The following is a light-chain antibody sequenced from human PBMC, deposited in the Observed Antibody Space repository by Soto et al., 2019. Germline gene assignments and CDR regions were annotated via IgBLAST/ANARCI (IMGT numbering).Light chain of an antibody. J-gene: IGLJ1*01. CDR1: SSDIGSYDL. V-gene: IGLV2-23*02. CDR2: EVI. Sequence: QSALTQFASVSGSPGQSITISCTGTSSDIGSYDLVSWYQQHPGKAPKLIIYEVIKRPSGVSTRFSGSKSGYAASLTISGLQAEDEADYYCCSYGRGSTVVLGTGTKVTVL. CDR3: CSYGRGSTVV.